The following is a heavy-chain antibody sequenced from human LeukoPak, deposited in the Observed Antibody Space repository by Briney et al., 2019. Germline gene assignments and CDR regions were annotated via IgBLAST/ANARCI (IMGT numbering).Heavy chain of an antibody. D-gene: IGHD1-26*01. CDR1: GFTVISNY. J-gene: IGHJ3*02. CDR2: IYSDGNT. V-gene: IGHV3-53*01. CDR3: ARDFSGRGDAFDI. Sequence: PGGSLRLSCAASGFTVISNYMSWVRQAPGKGLEWVSVIYSDGNTYYADSVKGRFAISRDNSKNTLYLQMNSLRAEDTAVYYCARDFSGRGDAFDIWGQGTMVTVSS.